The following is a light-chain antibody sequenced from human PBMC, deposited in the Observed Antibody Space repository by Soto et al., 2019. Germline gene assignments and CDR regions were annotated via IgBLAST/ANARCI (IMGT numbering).Light chain of an antibody. CDR3: QQSYSTLWT. V-gene: IGKV1-39*01. CDR1: QDISNY. Sequence: DIQMTQSPSSLSASVGDRVTITCQASQDISNYLNWYQQKPGKAPKPLIFAASNLHSGAPSRFSGSGSGTDFTLTISSLQPEDFATYYCQQSYSTLWTFGQGTKVEIK. CDR2: AAS. J-gene: IGKJ1*01.